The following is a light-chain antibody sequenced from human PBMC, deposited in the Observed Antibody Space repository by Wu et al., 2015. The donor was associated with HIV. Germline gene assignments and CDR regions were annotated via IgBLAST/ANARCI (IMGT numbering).Light chain of an antibody. CDR2: LAS. V-gene: IGKV3-20*01. Sequence: EVVMTQSPATLSASPGEGATLSCRASQTIDNKLAWYHQKPGQAPRLLIYLASSRASGIPDSFSGSGSGTEFTLTISRLEPDDFAVYYCQQYATSPTFGQGTKVEVK. J-gene: IGKJ1*01. CDR3: QQYATSPT. CDR1: QTIDNK.